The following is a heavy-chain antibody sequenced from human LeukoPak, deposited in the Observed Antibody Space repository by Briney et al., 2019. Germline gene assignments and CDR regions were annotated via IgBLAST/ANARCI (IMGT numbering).Heavy chain of an antibody. Sequence: PGGSLRLSCAASGFTFSSYWMSWVRQAPGKGLEWVANIKQDGSERNYVDSVKGRFTISRDNAKNSLFLQMNSLRAEDTAVYYCAKDPAGDYPYYFDYWGQGTLVTVSS. J-gene: IGHJ4*02. CDR1: GFTFSSYW. CDR3: AKDPAGDYPYYFDY. V-gene: IGHV3-7*03. D-gene: IGHD3-10*01. CDR2: IKQDGSER.